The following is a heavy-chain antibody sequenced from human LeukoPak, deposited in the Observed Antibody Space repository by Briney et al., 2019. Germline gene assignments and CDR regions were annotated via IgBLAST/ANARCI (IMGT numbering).Heavy chain of an antibody. V-gene: IGHV3-7*01. CDR3: ASLSLRWSDY. CDR1: GFTFSDYW. Sequence: GGSLRLSCAASGFTFSDYWMSWVRQAPGKGPEWVANIKQDGSDKYYVDSVKGRFTISRDNAKNSRYLQVNSLRAEDTAVYYCASLSLRWSDYWGQGTLVTVSS. D-gene: IGHD4-23*01. J-gene: IGHJ4*02. CDR2: IKQDGSDK.